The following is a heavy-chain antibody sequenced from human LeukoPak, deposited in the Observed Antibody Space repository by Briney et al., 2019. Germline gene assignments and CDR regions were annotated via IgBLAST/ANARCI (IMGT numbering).Heavy chain of an antibody. D-gene: IGHD4-17*01. CDR2: ISYDGSNK. CDR1: GFTFSSYG. Sequence: PGRSLRLSCAASGFTFSSYGMHWVRQAPGKGLEWVAVISYDGSNKYYADSVKGRFTISRDNSKNTLYLQMNSLRAEDTAVYYCAKGDDYGDLFDYWGQGTLVTVSS. CDR3: AKGDDYGDLFDY. V-gene: IGHV3-30*18. J-gene: IGHJ4*02.